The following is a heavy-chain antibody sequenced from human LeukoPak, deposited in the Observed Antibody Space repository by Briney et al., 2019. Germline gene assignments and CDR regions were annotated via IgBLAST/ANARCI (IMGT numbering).Heavy chain of an antibody. Sequence: GGSLRLSCAASGFTFSSYSMNWVRQAPGKGLEWISYISSSSDTLYYADFVKGRFTISRDNAKNSLFLRMNSLRAEDTAVYYCARGRSGFYFDYWGQGTLVTVSS. CDR1: GFTFSSYS. CDR3: ARGRSGFYFDY. J-gene: IGHJ4*02. CDR2: ISSSSDTL. D-gene: IGHD3-10*01. V-gene: IGHV3-48*01.